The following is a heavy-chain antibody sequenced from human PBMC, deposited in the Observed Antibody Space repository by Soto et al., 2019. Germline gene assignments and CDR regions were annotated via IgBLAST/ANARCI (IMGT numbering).Heavy chain of an antibody. D-gene: IGHD3-3*01. J-gene: IGHJ6*01. Sequence: GASVKVSCKASGYTFTGYYMYWVRQAPGQGLEWMGWINPNSGGTNYAQKFQGWVTMTRDTSISTAYMELSRLRSDDTAVYYCARGSPNWTIFGLAPHYGMAVWGQGTTVTVSS. CDR2: INPNSGGT. CDR3: ARGSPNWTIFGLAPHYGMAV. V-gene: IGHV1-2*04. CDR1: GYTFTGYY.